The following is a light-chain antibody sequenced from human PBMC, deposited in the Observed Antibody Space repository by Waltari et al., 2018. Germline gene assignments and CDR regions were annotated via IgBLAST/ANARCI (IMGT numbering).Light chain of an antibody. CDR2: DVT. CDR1: TNGVGGYHY. Sequence: SALTQPRSVSGSPGQSVTTPCTRRTNGVGGYHYDPWYQHHPGKAPKLMIFDVTQRPSGVPDRFSGSKSANTASLTISGLQAEDEADYYCCSFAGTYTWVFGGGTKVTVL. J-gene: IGLJ3*02. V-gene: IGLV2-11*01. CDR3: CSFAGTYTWV.